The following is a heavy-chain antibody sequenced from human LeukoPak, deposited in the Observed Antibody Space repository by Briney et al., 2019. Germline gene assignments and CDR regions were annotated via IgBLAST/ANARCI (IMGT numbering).Heavy chain of an antibody. Sequence: GVSLRLSCAASGFTFSSYGTHWVRQAPGKGLEWVAFIRYDGSNKYYADSVKGRFTISRDSSKNTLYLQMNSLRAEDTAVYYCAKSSYSSSWSTFDPWGQGTLVTVSS. J-gene: IGHJ5*02. D-gene: IGHD6-13*01. CDR1: GFTFSSYG. CDR3: AKSSYSSSWSTFDP. CDR2: IRYDGSNK. V-gene: IGHV3-30*02.